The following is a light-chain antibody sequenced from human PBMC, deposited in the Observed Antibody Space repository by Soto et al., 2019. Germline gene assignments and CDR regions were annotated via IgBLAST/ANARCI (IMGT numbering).Light chain of an antibody. CDR1: SSDVGGYNY. CDR3: SSYAGSNNVV. J-gene: IGLJ2*01. Sequence: QSALTQPPSASGSPGQLVTISCTGTSSDVGGYNYVSWYQQHPGKAPKLMIYDVSKRPSGVPDRFSGSKSGNTASLTVSGLQAEDEADYYCSSYAGSNNVVFGGGTKLT. V-gene: IGLV2-8*01. CDR2: DVS.